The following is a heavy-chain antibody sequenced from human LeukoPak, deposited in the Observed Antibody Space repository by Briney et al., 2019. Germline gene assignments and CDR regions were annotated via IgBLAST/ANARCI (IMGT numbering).Heavy chain of an antibody. V-gene: IGHV3-11*01. CDR3: AGSTIFGVVIEYYYGMDV. Sequence: PGGSLRLSCAASGLTFSDYYMSWIRQAPGKGLEWVSYISSSGSTIYYADSVKGRFTISRDNAKNSLYLQMNSLRAEDTAVYYCAGSTIFGVVIEYYYGMDVWGQGTTVTVSS. CDR1: GLTFSDYY. J-gene: IGHJ6*02. CDR2: ISSSGSTI. D-gene: IGHD3-3*01.